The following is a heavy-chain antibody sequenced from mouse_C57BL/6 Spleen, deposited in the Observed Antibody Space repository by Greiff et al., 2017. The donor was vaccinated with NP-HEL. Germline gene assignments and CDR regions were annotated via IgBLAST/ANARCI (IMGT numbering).Heavy chain of an antibody. CDR2: IDPSDSYT. Sequence: QVQLKQPGAELVMPGASVKLSCKASGYTFTSYWMHWVKQRPGQGLEWIGEIDPSDSYTNYNQKFKGKSTLTVDKSSSTAYMQLSSLTSEDSAVYYCAREASMNYWGQGTTLTVSS. D-gene: IGHD2-3*01. CDR3: AREASMNY. J-gene: IGHJ2*01. V-gene: IGHV1-69*01. CDR1: GYTFTSYW.